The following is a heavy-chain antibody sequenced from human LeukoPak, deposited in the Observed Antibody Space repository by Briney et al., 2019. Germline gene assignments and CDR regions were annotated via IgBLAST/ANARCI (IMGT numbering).Heavy chain of an antibody. J-gene: IGHJ6*02. CDR3: ARDRGEYDFWSGYYYYYYGMDV. D-gene: IGHD3-3*01. Sequence: GSLRLSCAASGFTFSSYSMNWVRQAPGKGPERVSSISSSSSYIYYADSVKGRFTISRDNAKNSLYLQMNSLRAEDTAVYYCARDRGEYDFWSGYYYYYYGMDVWGQGTTVTVSS. V-gene: IGHV3-21*01. CDR1: GFTFSSYS. CDR2: ISSSSSYI.